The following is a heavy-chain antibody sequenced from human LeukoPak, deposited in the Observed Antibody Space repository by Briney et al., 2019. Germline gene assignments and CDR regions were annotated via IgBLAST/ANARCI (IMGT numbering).Heavy chain of an antibody. CDR2: INPNSGGT. CDR1: GYTFTGYY. Sequence: ASVKVSCKASGYTFTGYYMHWVRQAPGQGLEWMGWINPNSGGTNYAQKFQGRVTMTRDTSISTAYMELSRLRSDDTAVYYCARGGSLRYFDGNNWLDPWGQGTLVTVSS. CDR3: ARGGSLRYFDGNNWLDP. J-gene: IGHJ5*02. V-gene: IGHV1-2*02. D-gene: IGHD3-9*01.